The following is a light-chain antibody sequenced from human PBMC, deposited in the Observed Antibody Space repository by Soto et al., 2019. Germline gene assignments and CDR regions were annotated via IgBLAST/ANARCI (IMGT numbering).Light chain of an antibody. CDR2: VAS. Sequence: EIVLTQSPGTLSLSPGERATLSCRASQSVSSSYLAWYQQKPGQAPRILIYVASSRSTGIPDKFSGSGSGTDFTLTISRLRPEASAVYYRQQVGTFGQGTKLEIK. CDR3: QQVGT. V-gene: IGKV3-20*01. CDR1: QSVSSSY. J-gene: IGKJ2*01.